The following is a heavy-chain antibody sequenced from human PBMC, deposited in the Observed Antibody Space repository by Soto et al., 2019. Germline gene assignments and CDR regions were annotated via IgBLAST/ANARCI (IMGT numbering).Heavy chain of an antibody. CDR2: ILPMFGTV. J-gene: IGHJ4*02. CDR3: ARDYDL. V-gene: IGHV1-69*08. CDR1: GGTFSIYT. Sequence: QVQLVQSGAEVKKPGSSEKVSCKVSGGTFSIYTITWVRQAPGLGLEWMGRILPMFGTVNYAQKIQGRVTITADKSTNTAYMELSSLTFDDTAMYYCARDYDLWGQGTLVTVSS.